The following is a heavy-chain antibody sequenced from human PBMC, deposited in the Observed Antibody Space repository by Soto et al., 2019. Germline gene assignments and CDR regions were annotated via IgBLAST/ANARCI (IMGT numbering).Heavy chain of an antibody. CDR1: GFTFSSYS. V-gene: IGHV3-21*01. CDR3: ARDPAYSVAGIAPSG. Sequence: EVQLVESGGGLVKPGGSLRLSCAASGFTFSSYSMNWVRQAPGKGLEWVSSISSSSSYIYYADSVKGRFTISRDNAKNSLYLQMNSLRAEDTAVYYCARDPAYSVAGIAPSGWGQGTTVTVSS. D-gene: IGHD6-19*01. CDR2: ISSSSSYI. J-gene: IGHJ6*02.